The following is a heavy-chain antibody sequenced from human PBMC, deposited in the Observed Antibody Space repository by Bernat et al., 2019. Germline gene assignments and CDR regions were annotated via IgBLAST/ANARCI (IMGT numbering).Heavy chain of an antibody. CDR1: GFTFSDYA. V-gene: IGHV3-23*01. J-gene: IGHJ5*01. D-gene: IGHD4-17*01. Sequence: EAQLWESGGGLVQPGGSLRLSCAASGFTFSDYAMSWVRQAPGEGLEWVSSIGSGGDDTYYADSVKGRLSISRDNSKNTLYLQMNSLRADDTAVYYCVKDAVTRNSVWDWFDSWGQGTLVTVST. CDR3: VKDAVTRNSVWDWFDS. CDR2: IGSGGDDT.